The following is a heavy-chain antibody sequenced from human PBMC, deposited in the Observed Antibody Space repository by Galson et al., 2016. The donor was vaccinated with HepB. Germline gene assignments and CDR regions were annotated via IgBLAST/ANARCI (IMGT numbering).Heavy chain of an antibody. V-gene: IGHV1-18*04. CDR2: ISGYNGIT. Sequence: SVKVSCKASGYTFTSYYMHWVRQAPGQGLEWMGWISGYNGITNYAQMLQGRVTMTTDTSTATAFMELRSLGSDDTAVYYCARDKSPIVVVPGANSYYYYYGMDVWGEGTTVTVSS. CDR1: GYTFTSYY. CDR3: ARDKSPIVVVPGANSYYYYYGMDV. J-gene: IGHJ6*04. D-gene: IGHD2-2*01.